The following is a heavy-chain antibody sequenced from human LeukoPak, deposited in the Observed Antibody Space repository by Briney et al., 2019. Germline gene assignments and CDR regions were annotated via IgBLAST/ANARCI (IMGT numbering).Heavy chain of an antibody. CDR1: GFTFSSYG. CDR2: IWYDGSNK. CDR3: ARDLAPVLWNGYFDY. Sequence: PGRSLILFCAASGFTFSSYGMHWVRQAPGEGLEWVAGIWYDGSNKYYADSVKRRFTISRDNSKNTLYLQMNSLRAQDTAVYYCARDLAPVLWNGYFDYWGQGTLVTVSS. V-gene: IGHV3-33*01. J-gene: IGHJ4*02. D-gene: IGHD3-16*01.